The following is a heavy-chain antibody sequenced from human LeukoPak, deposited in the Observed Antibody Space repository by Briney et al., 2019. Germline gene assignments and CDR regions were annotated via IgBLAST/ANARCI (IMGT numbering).Heavy chain of an antibody. V-gene: IGHV1-2*04. J-gene: IGHJ4*02. D-gene: IGHD6-19*01. CDR2: INPNSGGT. CDR3: ARSLSMYSSGWYYFDY. Sequence: ASVKVSCKASGYTFTGYYMHWVRQAPGQGLEWMGWINPNSGGTNYAQKFQGWVTMTRDTSISTAYMELSGLRSDDTAVYYCARSLSMYSSGWYYFDYWGQGTLVTVSS. CDR1: GYTFTGYY.